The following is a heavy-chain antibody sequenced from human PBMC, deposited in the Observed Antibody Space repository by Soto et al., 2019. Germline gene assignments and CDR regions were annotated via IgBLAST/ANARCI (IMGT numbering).Heavy chain of an antibody. V-gene: IGHV3-13*01. CDR2: IRTAGDT. Sequence: GGSLRLSCAASGFTFSTYDMHWVRQVTGKGLEWVSAIRTAGDTYYPGSVKGRFTISRENAKNSLYLQMDSLRVEDTAVYYCARVKSNGWYYFVNWGPGTRVTVPS. D-gene: IGHD6-19*01. CDR3: ARVKSNGWYYFVN. CDR1: GFTFSTYD. J-gene: IGHJ4*02.